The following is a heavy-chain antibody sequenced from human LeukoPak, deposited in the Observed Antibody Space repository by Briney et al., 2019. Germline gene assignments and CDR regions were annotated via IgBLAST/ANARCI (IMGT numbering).Heavy chain of an antibody. V-gene: IGHV4-30-4*08. CDR1: GYSISSDYY. Sequence: PSETLSLTCTVSGYSISSDYYWSWIRQPPGKGLEWIGYIYYSGSTYYNPSLKSRVTISVDTSKNQFSLKLSSVTAADTAVYYCARGRDTIFGVVDYWGQGTLVTVSS. D-gene: IGHD3-3*01. J-gene: IGHJ4*02. CDR3: ARGRDTIFGVVDY. CDR2: IYYSGST.